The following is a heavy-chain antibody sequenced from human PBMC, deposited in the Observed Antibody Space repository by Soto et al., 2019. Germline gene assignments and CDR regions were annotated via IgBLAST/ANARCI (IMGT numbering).Heavy chain of an antibody. CDR2: IYWDDDK. D-gene: IGHD6-6*01. V-gene: IGHV2-5*02. Sequence: QITLKESGPTLVKPTQTLTLTCTFSGFSLSTSGVGVGWIRQPPGKALEWLALIYWDDDKRYSPSLKSRLTITKDTSKNQVVLTMTNMDPVDTATYYCAHYFSYQLVHRLVGDYFDYWGQGTLVTVSS. CDR1: GFSLSTSGVG. CDR3: AHYFSYQLVHRLVGDYFDY. J-gene: IGHJ4*02.